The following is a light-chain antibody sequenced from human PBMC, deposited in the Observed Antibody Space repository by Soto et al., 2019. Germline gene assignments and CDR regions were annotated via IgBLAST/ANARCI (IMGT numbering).Light chain of an antibody. J-gene: IGLJ1*01. V-gene: IGLV2-14*02. CDR3: ISYTDRQSYL. Sequence: QSVLTQPASVSGSPGQSITISCTGTSSNVGSYKLVSWYQQHPGKAPKLMIFEVNKRPSGVSNRFSGSKSGNTASLTISGLKVEDEADYYCISYTDRQSYLFGTGTKVTVL. CDR2: EVN. CDR1: SSNVGSYKL.